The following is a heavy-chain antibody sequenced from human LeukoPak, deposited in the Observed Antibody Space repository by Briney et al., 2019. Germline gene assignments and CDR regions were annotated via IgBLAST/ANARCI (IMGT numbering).Heavy chain of an antibody. Sequence: PGGSLRLSCVASGFTLRSYVMNWVRQTPGKGLEWVSSISGSGDSTFYAGSVKGRFSISRDNSKNTLYLQVNGLRTEDTAVYYCAKDRLLNCRGDCYIFDYWGQGTVVTVSS. CDR3: AKDRLLNCRGDCYIFDY. CDR2: ISGSGDST. CDR1: GFTLRSYV. V-gene: IGHV3-23*01. J-gene: IGHJ4*02. D-gene: IGHD2-21*02.